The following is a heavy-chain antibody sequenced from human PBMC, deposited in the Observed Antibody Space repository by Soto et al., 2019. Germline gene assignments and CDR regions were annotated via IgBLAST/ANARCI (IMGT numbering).Heavy chain of an antibody. J-gene: IGHJ6*03. CDR2: ISRSGGSK. CDR3: AKDSHTDHYYYYYYYMDV. Sequence: GGSLRLSCAASGFIFGGYAMGWVRQAPGKGLEWISYISRSGGSKYYADSVKGRFTISRDNSKNTLYLQMNSLRAEDTAVYYCAKDSHTDHYYYYYYYMDVWGKGTTVTVSS. V-gene: IGHV3-23*01. CDR1: GFIFGGYA.